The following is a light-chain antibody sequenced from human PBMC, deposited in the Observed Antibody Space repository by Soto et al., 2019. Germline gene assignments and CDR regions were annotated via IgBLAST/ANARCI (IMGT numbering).Light chain of an antibody. CDR2: WAS. Sequence: DFVMTQSPDSLAVSLGERATINCKSSQSVLSSSNNKNFLAWFQQKPGQPPKLLISWASIRESGVPDRFSGSGSGTDFTLTISSLQTEDVAVYYCQQYYTTPRTFGHGTKVDIK. CDR3: QQYYTTPRT. V-gene: IGKV4-1*01. J-gene: IGKJ1*01. CDR1: QSVLSSSNNKNF.